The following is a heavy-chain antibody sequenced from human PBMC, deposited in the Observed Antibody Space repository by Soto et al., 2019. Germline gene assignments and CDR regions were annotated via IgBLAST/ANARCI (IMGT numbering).Heavy chain of an antibody. CDR2: IHHTGST. V-gene: IGHV4-39*01. CDR1: GGSISSTDYF. D-gene: IGHD3-22*01. Sequence: QLQLQESGPRLVKPSETLSLTCTVSGGSISSTDYFWGWIRQPPGKGLEWIGSIHHTGSTYYNPSLKSRVTVSVDTSKNQFSLKLTSVTDADTPVYYCARQRDYYDTSGDSYFDYWGQGTLVTVSS. CDR3: ARQRDYYDTSGDSYFDY. J-gene: IGHJ4*02.